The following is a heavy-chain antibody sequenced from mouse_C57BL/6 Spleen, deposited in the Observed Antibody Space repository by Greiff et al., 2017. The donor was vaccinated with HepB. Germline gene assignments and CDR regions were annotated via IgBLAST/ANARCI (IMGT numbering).Heavy chain of an antibody. CDR2: INPNNGGT. Sequence: VQLQQSGPELVKPGASVKIPCKASGYTFTDYNMDWVKQSHGKSLEWIGDINPNNGGTIYNQKFKGKATLTVDKSSSTAYMELRSLTSEDTAVYYWARSGPEAWFAYWGQGTLVTVSA. CDR1: GYTFTDYN. CDR3: ARSGPEAWFAY. V-gene: IGHV1-18*01. J-gene: IGHJ3*01.